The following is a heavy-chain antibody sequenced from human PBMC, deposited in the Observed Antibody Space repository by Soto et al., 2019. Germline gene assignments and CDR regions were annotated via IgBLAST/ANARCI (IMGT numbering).Heavy chain of an antibody. J-gene: IGHJ4*02. V-gene: IGHV3-72*01. CDR3: ATLDRIVGGTCDY. D-gene: IGHD1-26*01. Sequence: EVQLVESGGGLVQPGGSLRLSCAASGFTFSDHYMDWVRQSPGKGLEWVGRIRNRANSHTTVYAASVKGRFTISSDDSKKSGFLEMNSLKTEDTAVYYCATLDRIVGGTCDYWGQGTLVTVSS. CDR2: IRNRANSHTT. CDR1: GFTFSDHY.